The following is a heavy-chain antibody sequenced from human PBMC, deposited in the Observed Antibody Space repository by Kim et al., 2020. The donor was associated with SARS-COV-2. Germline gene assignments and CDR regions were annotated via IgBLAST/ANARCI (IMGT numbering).Heavy chain of an antibody. CDR3: SRENDFWSGTYYYGMDA. V-gene: IGHV4-34*01. D-gene: IGHD3-3*01. CDR1: GGSFSGYY. J-gene: IGHJ6*01. Sequence: SETLSLTCAAYGGSFSGYYWSWIRQPPGKGLEWIGEINHSGSTNYNPSLKSRVTISLDTSKNQFSLKLSSVTAADTAVYYCSRENDFWSGTYYYGMDAWG. CDR2: INHSGST.